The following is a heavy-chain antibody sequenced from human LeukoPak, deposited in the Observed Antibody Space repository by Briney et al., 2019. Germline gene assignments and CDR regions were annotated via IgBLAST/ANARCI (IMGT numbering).Heavy chain of an antibody. J-gene: IGHJ3*01. Sequence: SETLSLTCTVSDDSISSYYWSWIRQPTGKGLEWIGYIYTSGSTNYNPSLKSRVTISVDTSKNQFSLKLSSVTAADAAVYYCARLWVSTTYDAFDLWGQGTMVTVSS. CDR1: DDSISSYY. D-gene: IGHD1-26*01. CDR3: ARLWVSTTYDAFDL. V-gene: IGHV4-4*09. CDR2: IYTSGST.